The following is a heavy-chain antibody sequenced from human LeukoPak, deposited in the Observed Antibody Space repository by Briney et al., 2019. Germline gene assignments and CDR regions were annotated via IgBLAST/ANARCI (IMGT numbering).Heavy chain of an antibody. Sequence: PGESLKISCKGSGYSFTSYWIGWVRQMPVKGLEWMGVIYPDDSETKHNPSFQGQVTISADKSINTAYLQWSSLKASDTATYYCARQNSRKVRGSNNWFDPWGQGTLVTVSS. CDR2: IYPDDSET. CDR3: ARQNSRKVRGSNNWFDP. J-gene: IGHJ5*02. CDR1: GYSFTSYW. V-gene: IGHV5-51*01. D-gene: IGHD3-10*01.